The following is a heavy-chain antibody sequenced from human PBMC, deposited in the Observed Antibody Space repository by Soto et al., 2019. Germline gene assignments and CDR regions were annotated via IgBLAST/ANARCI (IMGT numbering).Heavy chain of an antibody. CDR3: ARGSCSSASCYTGDY. CDR1: GFTFSSYS. CDR2: ISSSSSYM. D-gene: IGHD2-2*02. V-gene: IGHV3-21*04. Sequence: LRLSCAASGFTFSSYSMNWVRQAPGKGLEWVSSISSSSSYMYYADSVKGRFTISRDTSKNQFSLKLSSVTAADTAVYYCARGSCSSASCYTGDYWGQGTLVTVSS. J-gene: IGHJ4*02.